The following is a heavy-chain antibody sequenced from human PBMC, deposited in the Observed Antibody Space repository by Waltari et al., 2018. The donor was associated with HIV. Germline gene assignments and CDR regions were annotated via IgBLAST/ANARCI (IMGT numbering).Heavy chain of an antibody. D-gene: IGHD3-10*01. J-gene: IGHJ4*02. Sequence: EVQLVESGGGLIQPGGSLRLSCAASGFTVSSNYISWVRQAPGKGLEWVSVIYSGGNTYYADSVKGRFTISRDNSRNTLYLQMNSLRAEDTAVYYCTTGRGYGYSDYWGQGALVSVSS. CDR3: TTGRGYGYSDY. CDR1: GFTVSSNY. CDR2: IYSGGNT. V-gene: IGHV3-53*01.